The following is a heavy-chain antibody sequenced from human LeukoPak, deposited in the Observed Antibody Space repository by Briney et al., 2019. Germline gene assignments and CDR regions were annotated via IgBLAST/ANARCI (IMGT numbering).Heavy chain of an antibody. CDR1: GFTVSNNY. J-gene: IGHJ4*02. V-gene: IGHV3-53*01. Sequence: GGSLRLSCAASGFTVSNNYMSWVRQAPGKGLEWVSVIYSGDSTYYADSVKGRFTISRDNSKNMVYLQMNSLRDEDTAVYYCARMIPRGWVFDYWGQGTLVTVSS. D-gene: IGHD6-19*01. CDR3: ARMIPRGWVFDY. CDR2: IYSGDST.